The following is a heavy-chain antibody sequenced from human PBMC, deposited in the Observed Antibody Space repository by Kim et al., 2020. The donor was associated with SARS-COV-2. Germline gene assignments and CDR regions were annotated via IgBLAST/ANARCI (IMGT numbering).Heavy chain of an antibody. CDR1: GFTFSSYG. Sequence: GGSLRLSCAASGFTFSSYGMHWVRQAPGKGLEWVAVISYDGSNKYYADSVKGRFTISRDNSKNTLYLQMNSLRAEDTAVYYCAKDIENTARQPVPGYYFDYWGQGTLVTVSS. CDR2: ISYDGSNK. CDR3: AKDIENTARQPVPGYYFDY. D-gene: IGHD5-18*01. J-gene: IGHJ4*02. V-gene: IGHV3-30*18.